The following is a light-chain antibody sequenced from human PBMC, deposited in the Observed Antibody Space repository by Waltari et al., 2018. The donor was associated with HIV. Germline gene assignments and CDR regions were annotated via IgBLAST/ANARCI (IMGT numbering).Light chain of an antibody. V-gene: IGKV4-1*01. J-gene: IGKJ4*01. Sequence: DIVMTQSPDSLAVSLGERAPINCKSSQSVLYSSNNKNYLAWYQQRLGQAPKLLIYWASTRESGVPDRFSGSGSGTDFTLTISSLQAEDAAVYYCQQYDSTPLTFGGGTKVEI. CDR3: QQYDSTPLT. CDR1: QSVLYSSNNKNY. CDR2: WAS.